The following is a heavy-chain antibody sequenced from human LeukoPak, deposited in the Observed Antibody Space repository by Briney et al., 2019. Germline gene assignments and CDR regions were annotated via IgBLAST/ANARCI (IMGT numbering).Heavy chain of an antibody. V-gene: IGHV3-53*01. J-gene: IGHJ6*03. CDR3: ARGRSKDYYYMDV. Sequence: GGSLRLSCAASGVTVSGYYMSWVRQAPGKGLEWVSVIYSGGSTYYAASVKRRFTISRDNSKNTLYLQMNSLRAEDTAVYYCARGRSKDYYYMDVWGKGTTVTVSS. CDR2: IYSGGST. CDR1: GVTVSGYY.